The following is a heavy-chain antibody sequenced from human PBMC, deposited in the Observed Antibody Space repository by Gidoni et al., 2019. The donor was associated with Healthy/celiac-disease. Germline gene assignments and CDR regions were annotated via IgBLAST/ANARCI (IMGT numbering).Heavy chain of an antibody. CDR1: GHSTTSYC. D-gene: IGHD5-12*01. CDR2: IYPGDSDT. Sequence: DVQLVKSGAVEKKHGESLKITCKGSGHSTTSYCTGWVRQMPGKGLEWMGIIYPGDSDTSYSPSFQGQVTISADKSISTAYLQWSSLKASDTAMYYCARQDGYDRDAFDIWGQGTMVTVSS. J-gene: IGHJ3*02. V-gene: IGHV5-51*01. CDR3: ARQDGYDRDAFDI.